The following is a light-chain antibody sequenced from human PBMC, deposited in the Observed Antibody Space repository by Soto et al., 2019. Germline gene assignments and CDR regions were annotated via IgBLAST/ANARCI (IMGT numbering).Light chain of an antibody. CDR2: DAS. CDR1: QSVSSY. Sequence: EIVLTQSPATLSLSPGERATLSCRASQSVSSYLAWYQQKPGQAPRLLIYDASNRATGIPARFSGSGSGTDFTITISSLEPEDFAVYYCRQRSNWPPTFGQGTRLEI. CDR3: RQRSNWPPT. J-gene: IGKJ5*01. V-gene: IGKV3-11*01.